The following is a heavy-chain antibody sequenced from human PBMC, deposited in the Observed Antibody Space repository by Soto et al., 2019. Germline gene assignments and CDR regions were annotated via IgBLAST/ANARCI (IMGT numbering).Heavy chain of an antibody. CDR2: IYYSGST. Sequence: SETLSLTCTVSGGSISSGDYYWSWIRQPPGKGLGWIGYIYYSGSTYYNPSLKSRVTISVDTSKNQFSLKLSSVTAADTAVYYCARESRGYSYGPGVFDYWGQGTLVTVSS. J-gene: IGHJ4*02. D-gene: IGHD5-18*01. V-gene: IGHV4-30-4*01. CDR1: GGSISSGDYY. CDR3: ARESRGYSYGPGVFDY.